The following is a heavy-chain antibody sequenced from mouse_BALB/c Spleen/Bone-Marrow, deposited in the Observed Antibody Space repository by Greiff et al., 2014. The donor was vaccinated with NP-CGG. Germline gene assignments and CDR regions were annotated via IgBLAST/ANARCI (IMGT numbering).Heavy chain of an antibody. D-gene: IGHD2-4*01. V-gene: IGHV5-9-2*01. CDR2: IRGGGSYT. CDR3: ARHAYYDQTEVSFVY. J-gene: IGHJ3*01. CDR1: GFTFNSYG. Sequence: EVKLMESGGGLVKSGGPLKLSCAASGFTFNSYGMSWVRQTPEKRLEWVATIRGGGSYTFYPDSVKGRFTIPRDNAKNNLYLQLSSLRSEDTALYYCARHAYYDQTEVSFVYWGQGTLVTVSA.